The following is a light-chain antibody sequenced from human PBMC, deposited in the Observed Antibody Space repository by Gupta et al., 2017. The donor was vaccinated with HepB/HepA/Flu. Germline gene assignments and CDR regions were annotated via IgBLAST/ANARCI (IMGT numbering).Light chain of an antibody. CDR2: GNS. CDR1: RSNIGAGYD. V-gene: IGLV1-40*01. J-gene: IGLJ1*01. CDR3: QSYDSSLSGSNYV. Sequence: QSVLTQPPSVSGAPGQGVTISCTGSRSNIGAGYDVHWYQQLPGTAPKLLIYGNSNRPSGVPDRFSGSKSGTSASLAITGLQAEDEADYYCQSYDSSLSGSNYVFGTGTKVTVL.